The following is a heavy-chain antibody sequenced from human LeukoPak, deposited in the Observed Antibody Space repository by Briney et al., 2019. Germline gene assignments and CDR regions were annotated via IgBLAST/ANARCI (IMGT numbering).Heavy chain of an antibody. CDR3: ARGLMF. J-gene: IGHJ4*02. V-gene: IGHV3-7*03. Sequence: GGSLRLSCAASGFIFSKYWMSWVRQAPGKGLEWVANINQDGSAKYYVDSVKGRFTISRDNAKNSLSLQMNSLRAEDTAVYYCARGLMFWGQGALVTVSS. CDR2: INQDGSAK. CDR1: GFIFSKYW. D-gene: IGHD3-10*02.